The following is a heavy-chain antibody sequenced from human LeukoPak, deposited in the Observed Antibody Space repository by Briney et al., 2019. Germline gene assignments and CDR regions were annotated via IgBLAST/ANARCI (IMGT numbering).Heavy chain of an antibody. Sequence: GGSLRLSCAASGFSLSSHAMSWVRQAPGKGLEWVSATSSSDAGTYYADSVRGRFTISRDNSKNALYLQMNSLRAEDTAVYYCARDFGARGWFDYWGQGTLVTVSS. CDR1: GFSLSSHA. CDR2: TSSSDAGT. D-gene: IGHD6-19*01. J-gene: IGHJ4*02. CDR3: ARDFGARGWFDY. V-gene: IGHV3-23*01.